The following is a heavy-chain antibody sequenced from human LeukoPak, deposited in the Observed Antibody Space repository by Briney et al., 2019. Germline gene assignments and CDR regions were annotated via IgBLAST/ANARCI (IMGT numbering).Heavy chain of an antibody. CDR1: GFTFNTYG. J-gene: IGHJ4*02. Sequence: GGSLRLSCAASGFTFNTYGMSWVRQAPGKGLEWVSAISGRVGSTYYTDSVKGRFTISRDNAKNTVYLQMNSLRAEDTAVYYCGKGINYYDNSGYFKHWGQGTLVTVSS. CDR2: ISGRVGST. D-gene: IGHD3-22*01. CDR3: GKGINYYDNSGYFKH. V-gene: IGHV3-23*01.